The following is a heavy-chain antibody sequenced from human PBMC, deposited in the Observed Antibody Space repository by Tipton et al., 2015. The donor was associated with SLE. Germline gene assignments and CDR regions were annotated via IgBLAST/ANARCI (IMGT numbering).Heavy chain of an antibody. CDR2: IYYSGST. CDR1: GGSISSHY. Sequence: TLSLTCTVSGGSISSHYWSWIRQPPGKGLEWIGYIYYSGSTNYNPSLKSRVTISVDTSKNQFSLKLSSVTAAGTAVYYCARDRLAAEFDYWGQGTLVTVSS. D-gene: IGHD6-13*01. J-gene: IGHJ4*02. V-gene: IGHV4-59*11. CDR3: ARDRLAAEFDY.